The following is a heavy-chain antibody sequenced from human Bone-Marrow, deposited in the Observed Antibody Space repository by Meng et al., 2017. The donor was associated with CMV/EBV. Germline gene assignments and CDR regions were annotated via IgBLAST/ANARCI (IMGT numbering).Heavy chain of an antibody. J-gene: IGHJ5*02. CDR2: IYHSGST. CDR3: ASSFLYNWFDP. V-gene: IGHV4-38-2*02. CDR1: GYSISSGYY. Sequence: GSLRLSCTVSGYSISSGYYWGWIRQPPGKGLEWIGSIYHSGSTYYNPSLKSRVTISVDTSKNQFSLKLSSVTAADTAVYYCASSFLYNWFDPWGQGTLVTVSS.